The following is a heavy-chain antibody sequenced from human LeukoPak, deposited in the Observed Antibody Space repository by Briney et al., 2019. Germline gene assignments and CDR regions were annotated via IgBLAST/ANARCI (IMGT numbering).Heavy chain of an antibody. D-gene: IGHD6-13*01. J-gene: IGHJ6*03. V-gene: IGHV3-21*01. CDR2: ISSSSSYI. Sequence: GGSLRLSCAASGFTFSSYSMNWVRQAPGKGLEWVSSISSSSSYIYYADSVKGRFTISRDNAKNSLYLQMNSLRAEDTAVYYCAKEQRSSSWYGKFWYYYYYMDVWGKGTTVTVSS. CDR3: AKEQRSSSWYGKFWYYYYYMDV. CDR1: GFTFSSYS.